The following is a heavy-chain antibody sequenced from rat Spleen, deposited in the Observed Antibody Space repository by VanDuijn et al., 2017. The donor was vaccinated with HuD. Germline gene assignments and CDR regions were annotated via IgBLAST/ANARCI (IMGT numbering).Heavy chain of an antibody. J-gene: IGHJ3*01. Sequence: EVQLVETGGGLVQPGRSLKLSCVASGFTFSSYWMYWIRQAPGKGLEWVSSINTDGDTTYYPDSVKGRFAISRNNAEDTVYLQMNNLRSGDTATYYCARENFGTTFAHWGQGTLVTVSS. CDR3: ARENFGTTFAH. V-gene: IGHV5-58*01. CDR2: INTDGDTT. D-gene: IGHD1-10*01. CDR1: GFTFSSYW.